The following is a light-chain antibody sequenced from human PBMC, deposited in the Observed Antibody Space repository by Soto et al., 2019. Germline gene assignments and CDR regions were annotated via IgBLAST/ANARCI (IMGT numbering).Light chain of an antibody. J-gene: IGKJ3*01. V-gene: IGKV3-20*01. Sequence: EIVLTQSPGTLSFSPGDRATLSCRASQSVTSNYLAWYQQKPGQAPRLLIDGASSRATGIPDRFSGSGSGTDFSLTISRLEPDDFAVYYCQQYGSSPFTFGPGTKVDIK. CDR1: QSVTSNY. CDR2: GAS. CDR3: QQYGSSPFT.